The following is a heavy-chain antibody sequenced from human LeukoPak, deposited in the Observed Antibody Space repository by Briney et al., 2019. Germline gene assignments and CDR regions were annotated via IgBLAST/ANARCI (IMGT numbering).Heavy chain of an antibody. D-gene: IGHD3-10*01. CDR3: AKSNYFDAFDM. CDR2: ISSSSSYI. Sequence: MPGGSLRLSCAASGFSFDSFSMNWVRQAPGKGLEWVASISSSSSYIDYVDSLKGRFTISRDNAQNSLYLQMNNLRAEDTAVYFCAKSNYFDAFDMWGQGTMVSVSS. CDR1: GFSFDSFS. V-gene: IGHV3-21*01. J-gene: IGHJ3*02.